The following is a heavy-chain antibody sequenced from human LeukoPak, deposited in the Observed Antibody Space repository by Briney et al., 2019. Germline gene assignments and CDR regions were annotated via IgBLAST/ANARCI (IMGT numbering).Heavy chain of an antibody. CDR2: ISSSSSYI. J-gene: IGHJ4*02. CDR3: ARGNYDFWSGSFDY. V-gene: IGHV3-21*01. Sequence: GGSLRLSCAASGFTFSSYSMNWVRQAPGKGLEWVSSISSSSSYIYYADSVRGRFTISRDNAKNSLYLQMNSLRAEDTAVYYCARGNYDFWSGSFDYWGQGTLVTVSS. D-gene: IGHD3-3*01. CDR1: GFTFSSYS.